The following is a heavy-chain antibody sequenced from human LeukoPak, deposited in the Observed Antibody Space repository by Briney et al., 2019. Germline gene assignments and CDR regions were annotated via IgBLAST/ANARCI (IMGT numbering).Heavy chain of an antibody. D-gene: IGHD3-3*01. CDR3: ARWAPKDFGVVIIPVSSGMDV. J-gene: IGHJ6*02. CDR2: IDPSDSYT. CDR1: GYSFTSYW. V-gene: IGHV5-10-1*01. Sequence: HGESLKISCKGSGYSFTSYWISWVRQMPGKGLEWMGRIDPSDSYTNYSPSLQGHVTISADKSISTAYLQWSSLKASDTAMYYCARWAPKDFGVVIIPVSSGMDVWGQGTTVTVSS.